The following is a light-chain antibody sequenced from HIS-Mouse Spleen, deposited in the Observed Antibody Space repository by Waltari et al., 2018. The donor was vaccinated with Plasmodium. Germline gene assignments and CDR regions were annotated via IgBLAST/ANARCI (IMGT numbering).Light chain of an antibody. CDR1: QSISSY. CDR3: QQSYSTWT. V-gene: IGKV1-39*01. CDR2: AAS. Sequence: DIQMTPSPSSLSASVGDRVTITCRASQSISSYLNWYQQKPGKAPKLLIYAASSLQSVDTSRFSGSGAGKDFTLSISSLQPEEFATYYCQQSYSTWTFGQGTKVEIK. J-gene: IGKJ1*01.